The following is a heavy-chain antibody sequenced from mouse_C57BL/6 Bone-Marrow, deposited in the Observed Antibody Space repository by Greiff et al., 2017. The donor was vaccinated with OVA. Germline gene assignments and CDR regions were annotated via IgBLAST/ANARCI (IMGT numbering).Heavy chain of an antibody. Sequence: QVTLKVCGPGILQPSQTLSLTCSFSGFLLSTFGLGVGWIRQPSGKGLEWLAHIWWDDDKYYNPALKSRLTISKDTSKNQVFLKIANVDTADTATYYCALITTVGYAMDYWGQGTSVTVSS. CDR3: ALITTVGYAMDY. V-gene: IGHV8-8*01. D-gene: IGHD1-1*01. CDR1: GFLLSTFGLG. CDR2: IWWDDDK. J-gene: IGHJ4*01.